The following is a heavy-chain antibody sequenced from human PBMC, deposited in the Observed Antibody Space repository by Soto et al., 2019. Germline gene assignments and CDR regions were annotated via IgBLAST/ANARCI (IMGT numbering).Heavy chain of an antibody. CDR1: GFTFRSYW. CDR3: ARGGPSLRFSF. CDR2: INSDGSST. V-gene: IGHV3-74*01. D-gene: IGHD3-3*01. Sequence: VGSLRLSCAASGFTFRSYWMHWVRQAPGKGLVWVSRINSDGSSTSYADSVKGRFTISRDNAKNTLYLQMTSLRAEDTAVYYCARGGPSLRFSFWGQGTMVTVSS. J-gene: IGHJ3*01.